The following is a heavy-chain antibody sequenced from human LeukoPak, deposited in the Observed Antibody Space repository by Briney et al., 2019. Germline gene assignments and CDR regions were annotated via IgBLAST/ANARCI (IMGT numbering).Heavy chain of an antibody. CDR3: ARFGGSLET. J-gene: IGHJ5*02. D-gene: IGHD3-3*01. Sequence: GASVKVSCKASGYTFTSYGISWVRQAPGQGLEWMGWISAYNGNTNYAQKLQGRVTMTTDTSTSTDYMELRSQSTDVTAVYYCARFGGSLETWGQGTMVTVSS. CDR1: GYTFTSYG. CDR2: ISAYNGNT. V-gene: IGHV1-18*01.